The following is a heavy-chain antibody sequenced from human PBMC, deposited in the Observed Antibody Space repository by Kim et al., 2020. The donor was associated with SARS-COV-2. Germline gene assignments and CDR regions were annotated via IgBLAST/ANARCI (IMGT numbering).Heavy chain of an antibody. CDR1: GGSFSGYY. Sequence: SQTLSLTCAVYGGSFSGYYWSWIRQPPGKGLEWIGEINHSGSTNYNPSLKSRVTISVDTSKNQFSLKLSSVTAADTAVYYCASPMVRGATSKAQYWGQGTLVTVSS. V-gene: IGHV4-34*01. J-gene: IGHJ4*02. D-gene: IGHD3-10*01. CDR2: INHSGST. CDR3: ASPMVRGATSKAQY.